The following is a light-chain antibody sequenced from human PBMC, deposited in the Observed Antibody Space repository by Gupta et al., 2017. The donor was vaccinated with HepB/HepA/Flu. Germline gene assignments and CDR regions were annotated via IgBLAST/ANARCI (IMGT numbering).Light chain of an antibody. CDR3: QQRSNKLT. V-gene: IGKV3-11*01. CDR2: AAT. Sequence: EMTLTQSPAMLSSTPGIRATLSCTTSKSISSYLAWYQQTPGQPPMLLIYAATNRATGIPARCSGSWSATDFTLTISSLEPEDFAVYYYQQRSNKLTFGGGTKVEIK. J-gene: IGKJ4*01. CDR1: KSISSY.